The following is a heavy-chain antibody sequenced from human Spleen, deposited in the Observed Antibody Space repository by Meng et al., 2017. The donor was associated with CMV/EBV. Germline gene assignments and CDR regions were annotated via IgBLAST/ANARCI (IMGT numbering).Heavy chain of an antibody. Sequence: SGSAFPGYDMPWVRQAPGQGLEWMGGINPNSGGTNYAQKFQGRVTMTRDTSISTAYMELSRLRSDDTAVYYCARDPNMDFWSGSYGDWGQGTLVTVSS. J-gene: IGHJ4*02. CDR3: ARDPNMDFWSGSYGD. D-gene: IGHD3-3*01. CDR1: GSAFPGYD. V-gene: IGHV1-2*02. CDR2: INPNSGGT.